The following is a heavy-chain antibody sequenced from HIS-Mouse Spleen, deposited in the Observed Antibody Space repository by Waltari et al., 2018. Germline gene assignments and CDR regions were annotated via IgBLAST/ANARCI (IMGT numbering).Heavy chain of an antibody. Sequence: QLQLQESGPGLVKPSETLSLTCTVSGGSISSSSYYWGWIRQPPGKGLGWIGSSYYSGGTSSNPSLKSRVTISVDTSKNQFSLKLSSVTAADTAVYYCAREIPYSSSWYDWYFDLWGRGTLVTVSS. CDR3: AREIPYSSSWYDWYFDL. J-gene: IGHJ2*01. CDR2: SYYSGGT. V-gene: IGHV4-39*07. CDR1: GGSISSSSYY. D-gene: IGHD6-13*01.